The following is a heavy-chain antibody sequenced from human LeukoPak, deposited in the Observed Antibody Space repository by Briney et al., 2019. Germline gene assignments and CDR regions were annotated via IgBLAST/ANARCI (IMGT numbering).Heavy chain of an antibody. CDR3: AADYYASGGPTGD. CDR1: GFTFSTCG. D-gene: IGHD3-22*01. J-gene: IGHJ4*02. V-gene: IGHV3-30*03. Sequence: GSLRLPCAASGFTFSTCGMHWVRQAPGKGLEWVAVISYDGSNKYFADSVKGRFTISRDNSKNTLYLQMNSLRAEDTALYYCAADYYASGGPTGDWGQRILVTVSS. CDR2: ISYDGSNK.